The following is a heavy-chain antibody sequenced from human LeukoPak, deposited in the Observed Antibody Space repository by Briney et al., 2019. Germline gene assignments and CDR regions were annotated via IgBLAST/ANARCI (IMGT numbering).Heavy chain of an antibody. J-gene: IGHJ4*02. CDR3: ARGAYCSGFSFYWYY. D-gene: IGHD2-15*01. CDR1: GGSISSYY. Sequence: SETLSLTCTVSGGSISSYYWSWIRQPPGKGLEWIGYIYYSGITNYNPSLKSRVTMSVDTSNNQFSLKLSSVTAADTAVYYCARGAYCSGFSFYWYYWGQGTLVTVSS. V-gene: IGHV4-59*01. CDR2: IYYSGIT.